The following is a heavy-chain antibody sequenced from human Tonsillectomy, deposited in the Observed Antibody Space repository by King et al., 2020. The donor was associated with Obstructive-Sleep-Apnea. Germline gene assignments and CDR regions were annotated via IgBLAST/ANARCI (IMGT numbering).Heavy chain of an antibody. D-gene: IGHD2-21*02. V-gene: IGHV5-51*01. Sequence: QLVQSGAEVKKPGESLKISCKGSGYSFTSYWIGWVRQMPGKGLEWMGIIYPRDSVTRYSPSFQGQVTISADKSISTAYLQWSSLKASDTAMYYCASPRAAYCGGDCYPDAFDIWGQGTMVTVSS. CDR1: GYSFTSYW. CDR3: ASPRAAYCGGDCYPDAFDI. CDR2: IYPRDSVT. J-gene: IGHJ3*02.